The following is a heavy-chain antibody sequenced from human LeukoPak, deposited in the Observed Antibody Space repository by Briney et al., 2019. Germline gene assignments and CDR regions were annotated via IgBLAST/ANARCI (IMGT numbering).Heavy chain of an antibody. CDR3: ARFGSEAGVDL. CDR1: GGSFSGYY. V-gene: IGHV4-34*01. D-gene: IGHD3-10*01. Sequence: PSETLSLTCAVYGGSFSGYYWSWIRQPPGKGLEWIGEINHSGSTNYNPSLKSRVTISIDTSKNQFSLKLSSVTAADTAVYYCARFGSEAGVDLWGRGTLVTVSS. J-gene: IGHJ4*01. CDR2: INHSGST.